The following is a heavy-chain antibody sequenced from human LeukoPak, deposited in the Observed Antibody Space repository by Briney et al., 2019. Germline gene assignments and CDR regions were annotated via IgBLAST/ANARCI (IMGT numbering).Heavy chain of an antibody. D-gene: IGHD6-19*01. V-gene: IGHV3-23*01. CDR2: ISGSGGST. CDR3: AKDVSSGFGN. CDR1: GFTFSSYA. Sequence: PGGSLRLSCAASGFTFSSYAVSWVRQAPGKGLEWVSAISGSGGSTYHADSVKGRFTISRDNSKNTLYLQMNSLRAEDTAVYYCAKDVSSGFGNWGQGTMVTVSS. J-gene: IGHJ4*02.